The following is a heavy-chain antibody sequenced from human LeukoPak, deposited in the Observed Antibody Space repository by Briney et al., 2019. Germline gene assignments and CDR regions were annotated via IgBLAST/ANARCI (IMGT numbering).Heavy chain of an antibody. D-gene: IGHD5-18*01. J-gene: IGHJ4*02. CDR1: GFTFSSYG. Sequence: PGGSLRLSCAASGFTFSSYGMHWVRQAPGKGLEWVAFIRYDGSNKYYADSVKGRFTISRDNSKNTLYLQMNSLRAEDTAVYYCAKDVYSYGYGAPPDDYWGQGTLVTVSS. V-gene: IGHV3-30*02. CDR2: IRYDGSNK. CDR3: AKDVYSYGYGAPPDDY.